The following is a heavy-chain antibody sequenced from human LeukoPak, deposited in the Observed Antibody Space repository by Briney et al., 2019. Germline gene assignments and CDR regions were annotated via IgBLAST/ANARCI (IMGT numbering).Heavy chain of an antibody. CDR3: ARDSITIFGVVRFDY. CDR2: IKQDGSEK. CDR1: GFTFSSYW. D-gene: IGHD3-3*01. J-gene: IGHJ4*02. Sequence: GGSLRLSCAASGFTFSSYWMSWVRQAPGKGLEWVANIKQDGSEKYYVASVKGRFTISRDNAKNSLYLQMNSLRAEDTAVYYCARDSITIFGVVRFDYWGQGTLVTVSS. V-gene: IGHV3-7*01.